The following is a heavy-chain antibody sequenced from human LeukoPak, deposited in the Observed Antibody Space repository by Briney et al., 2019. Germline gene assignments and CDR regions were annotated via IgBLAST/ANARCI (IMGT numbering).Heavy chain of an antibody. D-gene: IGHD5-24*01. CDR3: ARVEMATSWGPRYYFDY. CDR1: GGSISSGGYY. V-gene: IGHV4-30-2*01. Sequence: PSETLSLTCTVSGGSISSGGYYWSWIRQPPGKGLEWIGYIYHSGSTYYNPSLKSRVTISVDTSKNQFSLKLSSVTAADTAVYYCARVEMATSWGPRYYFDYWGQGTLVTVSS. CDR2: IYHSGST. J-gene: IGHJ4*02.